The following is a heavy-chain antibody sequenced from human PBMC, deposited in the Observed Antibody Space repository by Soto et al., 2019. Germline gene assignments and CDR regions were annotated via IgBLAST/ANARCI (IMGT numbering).Heavy chain of an antibody. CDR1: GGSIGSGGYY. CDR2: IYYSGIT. V-gene: IGHV4-31*03. J-gene: IGHJ4*02. CDR3: ARSPGYYFYY. Sequence: PSETLSLTCTVSGGSIGSGGYYWSWIRQHPGKGLEWIGYIYYSGITYYNPSLKSRVTISVDTSKNQFSLKLSSVTAADTAVYYCARSPGYYFYYWGQGTLVTVSS.